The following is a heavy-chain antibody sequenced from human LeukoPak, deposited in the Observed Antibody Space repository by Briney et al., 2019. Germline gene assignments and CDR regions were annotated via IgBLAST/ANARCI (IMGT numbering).Heavy chain of an antibody. CDR2: LIENGATT. V-gene: IGHV3-23*01. CDR1: GFTFSSHA. CDR3: VKDYQVGNSPAFGDY. D-gene: IGHD1-26*01. J-gene: IGHJ4*02. Sequence: GGSLGLSCAASGFTFSSHAMSWVRRAPGKGLEWVSGLIENGATTYYADSVKGRFTISRDNSRNTMYLQMNSLRVEDTAVYYCVKDYQVGNSPAFGDYWGQGTLVTISS.